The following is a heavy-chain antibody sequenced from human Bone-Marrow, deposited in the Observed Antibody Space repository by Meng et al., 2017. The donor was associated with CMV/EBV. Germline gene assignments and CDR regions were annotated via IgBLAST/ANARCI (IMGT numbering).Heavy chain of an antibody. CDR1: FTLSSYA. D-gene: IGHD2-15*01. Sequence: FTLSSYAMHWVRQAPGKGLEWVAVISYDGSNKYYADSVKGRFTISRDNSKNTLYLQMNSLRAEDTAVYYCARGYCSGGSCRGIFDYWGQGTLVTVSS. CDR2: ISYDGSNK. J-gene: IGHJ4*02. V-gene: IGHV3-30-3*01. CDR3: ARGYCSGGSCRGIFDY.